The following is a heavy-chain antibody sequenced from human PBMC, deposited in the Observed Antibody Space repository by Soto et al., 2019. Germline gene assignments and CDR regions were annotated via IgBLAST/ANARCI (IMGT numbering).Heavy chain of an antibody. CDR1: GFTFSSYS. J-gene: IGHJ3*02. CDR2: ISSSSSTI. Sequence: EVQLVESGGGLGQPGGSLRLSCAASGFTFSSYSMNWVRQAPGKGLEWVSYISSSSSTIYYADSVKGRFTISRDNGKNSLYMQMDSLRAEDTAVYYCASSRTYYYDSSGYESAFDIWGQGTMVTVSS. D-gene: IGHD3-22*01. CDR3: ASSRTYYYDSSGYESAFDI. V-gene: IGHV3-48*01.